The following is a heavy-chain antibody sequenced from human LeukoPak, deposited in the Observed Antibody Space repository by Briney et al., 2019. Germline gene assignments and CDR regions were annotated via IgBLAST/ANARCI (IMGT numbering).Heavy chain of an antibody. D-gene: IGHD4-23*01. CDR2: IRYDGSNK. CDR3: ARGIDYGGNWDAFDI. Sequence: GGSLRLSCAASGFTFSSYGMHWVRQAPGKGLEWVAFIRYDGSNKYYADSVKGRFTISRDNSKNTLYLQMNSLRAEDTAVYYCARGIDYGGNWDAFDIWGQGTMVTVSS. CDR1: GFTFSSYG. J-gene: IGHJ3*02. V-gene: IGHV3-30*02.